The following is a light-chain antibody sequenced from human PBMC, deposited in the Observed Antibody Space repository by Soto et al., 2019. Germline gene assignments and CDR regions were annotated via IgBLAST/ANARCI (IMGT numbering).Light chain of an antibody. CDR3: QPYNSYWT. CDR1: QSISRW. Sequence: DIQMTQHPSTLSSSVGVRVTITFRASQSISRWLAWYQQKRGKAPKLLIYDGSSLESGVTSSFMGSGSGTEFTLTLSSMQPYEFATSYCQPYNSYWTCGEGPKDEIK. V-gene: IGKV1-5*01. J-gene: IGKJ1*01. CDR2: DGS.